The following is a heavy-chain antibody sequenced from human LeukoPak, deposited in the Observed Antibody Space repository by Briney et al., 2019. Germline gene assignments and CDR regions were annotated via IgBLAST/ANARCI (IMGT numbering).Heavy chain of an antibody. D-gene: IGHD3-22*01. CDR2: IYSGGST. J-gene: IGHJ6*02. Sequence: GGSLRLSCAASGSTVSSNYMSWVRQAPGKGLEWVSVIYSGGSTYYADSVKGRFTISRDNSKNTLYLQMNSLRAEDTAVYYCATGIDSSGYSYYYYGMDVWGQGTTVTVSS. CDR1: GSTVSSNY. V-gene: IGHV3-66*01. CDR3: ATGIDSSGYSYYYYGMDV.